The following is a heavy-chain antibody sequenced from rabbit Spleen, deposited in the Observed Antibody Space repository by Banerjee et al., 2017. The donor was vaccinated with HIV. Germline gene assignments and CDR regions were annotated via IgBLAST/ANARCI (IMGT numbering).Heavy chain of an antibody. V-gene: IGHV1S40*01. CDR2: IYAGSGGGT. J-gene: IGHJ4*01. CDR3: ARAGEGGDGYLNL. CDR1: GFSFNSGYD. Sequence: QSLEESGGGLVKPGASLTLTCKASGFSFNSGYDMCWVRQAPGKGLEWIACIYAGSGGGTKYASWAKGRFTISKTSSTTVTLQMTSLTVADTATYFCARAGEGGDGYLNLWGQGTLVTVS. D-gene: IGHD5-1*01.